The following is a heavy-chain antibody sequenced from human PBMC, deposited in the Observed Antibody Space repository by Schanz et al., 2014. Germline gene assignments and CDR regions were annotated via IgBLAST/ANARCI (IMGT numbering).Heavy chain of an antibody. Sequence: EVQLVESGGGLVQPGGSLRLSCGSSGFTFSPYWMHWVRQAPGKGLVWVSRINGDGSRTAYADSVKGRFTISRDNAKNTLYLQMNTLRAEDTAVYYCARKMKLGVYGGKGHDSLDIWGQGTMVTVSS. V-gene: IGHV3-74*01. J-gene: IGHJ3*02. CDR3: ARKMKLGVYGGKGHDSLDI. D-gene: IGHD4-17*01. CDR2: INGDGSRT. CDR1: GFTFSPYW.